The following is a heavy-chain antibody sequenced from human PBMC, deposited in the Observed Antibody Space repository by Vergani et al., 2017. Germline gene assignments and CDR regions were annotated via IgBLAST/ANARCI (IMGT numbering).Heavy chain of an antibody. CDR2: IDEYGNRA. V-gene: IGHV3-74*02. CDR3: VRTEXCTGIACNTRFDS. CDR1: GFSFNTYW. J-gene: IGHJ5*01. Sequence: EVQLEESGGGSVQSGGSLRLSCVASGFSFNTYWMHWVRQVPGKGLMWVARIDEYGNRATYGDFETGRFTISRDNAKNTVFLQMNNLRADDAGVYYCVRTEXCTGIACNTRFDSWGQGALVTVSS. D-gene: IGHD2-8*02.